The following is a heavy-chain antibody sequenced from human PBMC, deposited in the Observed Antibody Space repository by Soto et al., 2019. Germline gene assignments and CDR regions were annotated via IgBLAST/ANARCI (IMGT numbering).Heavy chain of an antibody. CDR1: GGSISSGGYY. CDR3: AREEAAARYDAFDI. Sequence: QVQLQESGPGLVKPSQTLSLTCTVSGGSISSGGYYWSWIRQHPGKGLEWIGYIYYSGSTYYNPSLKSRVTISVDTSKNQFSLKLSSVTAADTAVNYCAREEAAARYDAFDIWGQGTMVTVSS. D-gene: IGHD6-13*01. V-gene: IGHV4-31*03. CDR2: IYYSGST. J-gene: IGHJ3*02.